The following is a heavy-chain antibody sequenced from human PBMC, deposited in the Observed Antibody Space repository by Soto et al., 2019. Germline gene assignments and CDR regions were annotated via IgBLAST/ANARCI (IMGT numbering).Heavy chain of an antibody. V-gene: IGHV3-21*01. CDR2: ISSISTYI. CDR3: ARRASAAGTPYYYFLDV. D-gene: IGHD6-13*01. J-gene: IGHJ6*03. Sequence: EVQLVESGGGLVKPGGSLRLSCAASGFTFSSYSMNWVRQAPGKGLEWVSSISSISTYIYYADSVKGRFTISRDNAQNSLYLQMDSLRAEDTGMYFCARRASAAGTPYYYFLDVWGKGTTVTVSS. CDR1: GFTFSSYS.